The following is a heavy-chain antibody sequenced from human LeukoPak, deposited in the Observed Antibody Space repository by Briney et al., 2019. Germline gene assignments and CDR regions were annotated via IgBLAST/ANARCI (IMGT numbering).Heavy chain of an antibody. CDR1: GFTFSSYS. Sequence: GGSLRLSCAASGFTFSSYSMNWVRQAPGKGLEWVSSISSSSSYIYYADSVKGRFTISRDNAKNSLYLQMNSLRAEDTAVYYCARDENSSGWYWEPRYYYYYMDVWGKGTTVTVSS. CDR2: ISSSSSYI. V-gene: IGHV3-21*01. CDR3: ARDENSSGWYWEPRYYYYYMDV. J-gene: IGHJ6*03. D-gene: IGHD6-19*01.